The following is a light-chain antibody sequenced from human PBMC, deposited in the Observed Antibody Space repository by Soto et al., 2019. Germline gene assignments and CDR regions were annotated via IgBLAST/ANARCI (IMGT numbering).Light chain of an antibody. CDR1: QSLLHRNGYNY. J-gene: IGKJ5*01. CDR3: MQALQIPTT. Sequence: DIVMTQSPLSLPVTPGEPASISCRSSQSLLHRNGYNYLDWYLQKPGQSPQLLIYVASNRASGVPDSFSGSGSGTDFTLKISRVEAGDVGVYYCMQALQIPTTFGQGTRLEIK. V-gene: IGKV2-28*01. CDR2: VAS.